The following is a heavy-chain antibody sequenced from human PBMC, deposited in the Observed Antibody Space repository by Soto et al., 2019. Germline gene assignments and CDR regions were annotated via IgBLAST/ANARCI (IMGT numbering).Heavy chain of an antibody. J-gene: IGHJ2*01. CDR3: ARGLGRYFDL. Sequence: SEAQSLTCTVSGDSIRGYSLSWIRQPAGQGLESLGRFFVTGRINYNPSLKSRVTMSLDTSTNQFSLRLTSVTAADTAVYFCARGLGRYFDLWGRGTLVTVSS. D-gene: IGHD3-16*01. V-gene: IGHV4-4*07. CDR1: GDSIRGYS. CDR2: FFVTGRI.